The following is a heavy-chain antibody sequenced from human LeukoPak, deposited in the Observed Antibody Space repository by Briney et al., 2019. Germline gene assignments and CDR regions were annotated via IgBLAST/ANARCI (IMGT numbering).Heavy chain of an antibody. V-gene: IGHV1-69*01. D-gene: IGHD6-13*01. CDR1: GGTFSSYA. CDR3: ARAGIAAAGTSSWFDP. J-gene: IGHJ5*02. Sequence: ASVKVSCKASGGTFSSYAISWVRQAPGQGLEWMGGIIPIFGTANYAQKFQGRVTITADESTSTAYMELSSLRSEDTAVYYRARAGIAAAGTSSWFDPRGQGTLVTVSS. CDR2: IIPIFGTA.